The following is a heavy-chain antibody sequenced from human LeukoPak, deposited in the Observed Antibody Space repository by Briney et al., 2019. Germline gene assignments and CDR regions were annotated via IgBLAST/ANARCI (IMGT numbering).Heavy chain of an antibody. D-gene: IGHD6-13*01. V-gene: IGHV4-59*08. CDR2: IYHSGST. J-gene: IGHJ4*02. CDR3: ARHVGYSTSGFPPAHFDY. Sequence: SETLSLTCTVSGGSISSYFWTWLRQPPGKGLEWIGYIYHSGSTNYNPSLKSRVTISVDTSKNQFSLRLTSVTAADTAVYYCARHVGYSTSGFPPAHFDYWGQGTLVTVSS. CDR1: GGSISSYF.